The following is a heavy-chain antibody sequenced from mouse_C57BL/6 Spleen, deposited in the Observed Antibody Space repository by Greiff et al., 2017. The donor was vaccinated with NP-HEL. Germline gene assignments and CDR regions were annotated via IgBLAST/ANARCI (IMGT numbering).Heavy chain of an antibody. Sequence: EVQGVESGPELVKPGASVKISCKASGYSFTGYYMHWVKQSHGNILDWIGYIYPYNGVSSYNQKFKGKATLTVDKSSSTAYMELRSLTSEDSAVYYCARLRETTVVATDYFDYWGQGTTLTVSS. D-gene: IGHD1-1*01. CDR2: IYPYNGVS. J-gene: IGHJ2*01. CDR3: ARLRETTVVATDYFDY. V-gene: IGHV1-31*01. CDR1: GYSFTGYY.